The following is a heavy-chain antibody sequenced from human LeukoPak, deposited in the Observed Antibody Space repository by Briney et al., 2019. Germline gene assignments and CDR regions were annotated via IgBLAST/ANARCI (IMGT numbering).Heavy chain of an antibody. D-gene: IGHD6-19*01. J-gene: IGHJ4*02. V-gene: IGHV1-2*02. CDR1: GYTXTGYH. CDR3: ARDLGGVAVAAHFDY. Sequence: GASVKVSCKASGYTXTGYHMHWMRQAPGQGLEWMAWINPNSGATDYAQKFQGRVTMTRDTSASTAYMELSRLRSDDTAVYYCARDLGGVAVAAHFDYWGQGTLVTVSS. CDR2: INPNSGAT.